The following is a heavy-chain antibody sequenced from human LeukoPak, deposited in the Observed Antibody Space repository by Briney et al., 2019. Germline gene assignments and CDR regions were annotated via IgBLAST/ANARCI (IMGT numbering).Heavy chain of an antibody. J-gene: IGHJ5*02. CDR3: TTVVIQKMLSWFDP. CDR2: IKSKTDGGTT. V-gene: IGHV3-15*01. Sequence: PGGSLRLSCAASGFTFSNAWMSWVRQAPGKGLEWVGRIKSKTDGGTTDYAALVKGRFTISKDESKNTLYLQMNSLKTEDTAVYYCTTVVIQKMLSWFDPWGQGTLVTVSS. CDR1: GFTFSNAW. D-gene: IGHD2-21*01.